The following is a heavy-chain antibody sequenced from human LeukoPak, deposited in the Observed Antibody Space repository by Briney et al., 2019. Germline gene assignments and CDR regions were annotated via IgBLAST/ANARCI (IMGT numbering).Heavy chain of an antibody. V-gene: IGHV3-7*01. CDR2: IKDDGREK. Sequence: PGGSLRLSCTASGFIFSNYWMTWVRQAPGKGLEWVANIKDDGREKHYVDSVQGRFTISRDNAKNSVYLQMNSLRVEDTAVYYYGRDNHRPFDLWGQGSLVTVSS. CDR3: GRDNHRPFDL. J-gene: IGHJ4*02. CDR1: GFIFSNYW.